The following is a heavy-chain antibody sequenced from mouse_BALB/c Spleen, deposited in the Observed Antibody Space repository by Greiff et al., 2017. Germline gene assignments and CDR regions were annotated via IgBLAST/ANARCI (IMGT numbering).Heavy chain of an antibody. CDR2: IYPGNVNT. V-gene: IGHV1S56*01. CDR3: ARDTTEGAMDY. Sequence: VQLQESGPELVKPGASVRISCKASGYTFTSYYIHWVKQRPGQGLEWIGWIYPGNVNTKYNEKFKGKATLTADKSSSTAYMQLSSLTSEDSAVYFCARDTTEGAMDYWGQGTSVTVSS. D-gene: IGHD1-1*01. J-gene: IGHJ4*01. CDR1: GYTFTSYY.